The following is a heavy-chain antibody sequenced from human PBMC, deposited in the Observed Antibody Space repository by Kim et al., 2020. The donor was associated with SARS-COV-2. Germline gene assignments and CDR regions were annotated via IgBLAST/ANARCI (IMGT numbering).Heavy chain of an antibody. D-gene: IGHD2-2*01. CDR2: ISYDGSNK. V-gene: IGHV3-30-3*01. CDR3: ARGYCSSTSCTFYYYYY. J-gene: IGHJ6*01. Sequence: GGSLRLSCAASGFTFSSYAMHWVRQAPGKGLEWVAVISYDGSNKYYADSVKGRFTISRDNSKNTLYLQMNSLRAEDTAVYYCARGYCSSTSCTFYYYYY. CDR1: GFTFSSYA.